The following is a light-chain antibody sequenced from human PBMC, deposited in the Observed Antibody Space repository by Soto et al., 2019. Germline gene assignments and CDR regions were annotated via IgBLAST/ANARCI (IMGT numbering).Light chain of an antibody. CDR1: QSVSIL. V-gene: IGKV3-11*01. CDR2: DAS. CDR3: QQRGNWPPPCT. J-gene: IGKJ1*01. Sequence: EIVVKQSLATLSVSPGERATLSCRASQSVSILLAWYQQKPGQAPRLLIYDASIRATGIPARFSGSWSGTDFTLTISSLEPEDSAVYYCQQRGNWPPPCTFGQGTKVDIK.